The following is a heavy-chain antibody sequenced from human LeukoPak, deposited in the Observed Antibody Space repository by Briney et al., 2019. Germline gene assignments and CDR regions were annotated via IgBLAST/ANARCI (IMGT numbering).Heavy chain of an antibody. CDR1: GYTFTGYH. V-gene: IGHV1-2*02. CDR2: INPNSGGT. J-gene: IGHJ6*02. Sequence: ASVKVSCKASGYTFTGYHMHWVRQAPGQGLEWMGWINPNSGGTNYAQKFQGRVTMTRDTSISTAYMELSRLRSDDTAVYYCARATTVTTLDYYYGMDVWGQGTTVTVSS. D-gene: IGHD4-17*01. CDR3: ARATTVTTLDYYYGMDV.